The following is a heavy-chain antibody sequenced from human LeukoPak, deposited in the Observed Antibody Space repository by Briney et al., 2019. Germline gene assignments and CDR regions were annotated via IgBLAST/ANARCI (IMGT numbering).Heavy chain of an antibody. CDR1: GGSISSRSYY. CDR2: VYYSGTT. CDR3: ARQYDFWSGYLAWFDP. J-gene: IGHJ5*02. D-gene: IGHD3-3*01. V-gene: IGHV4-39*01. Sequence: PSETLSLTCTVSGGSISSRSYYWGWIRQPPGKGLEWIGSVYYSGTTYYNLSLKSRVTISVDTSKNQFSLKLSSVTAADTAVYYCARQYDFWSGYLAWFDPWGQGTLVTVSS.